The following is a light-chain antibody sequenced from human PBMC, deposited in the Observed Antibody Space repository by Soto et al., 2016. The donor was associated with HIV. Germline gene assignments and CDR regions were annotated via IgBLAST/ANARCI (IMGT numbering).Light chain of an antibody. CDR1: ELGDKF. J-gene: IGLJ2*01. CDR2: QDT. V-gene: IGLV3-1*01. Sequence: SYVLTQPPSVSVSPGQTASITCSGDELGDKFACWYLQKPGQSPLLVIYQDTKRPSGIPERFSSSNSGNTATLTISGTQAMDEADYYCQAWDTSTVIFGGGTKLTVL. CDR3: QAWDTSTVI.